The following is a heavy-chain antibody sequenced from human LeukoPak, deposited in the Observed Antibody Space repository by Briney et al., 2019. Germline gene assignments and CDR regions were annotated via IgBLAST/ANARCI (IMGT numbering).Heavy chain of an antibody. CDR2: IYPGDSDT. J-gene: IGHJ4*02. V-gene: IGHV5-51*01. CDR3: ARSYSGSYYDPAGALGY. CDR1: GYSFTSYW. Sequence: KCGESLKISCKGSGYSFTSYWIGWVRQMPGKGLEWMGIIYPGDSDTRYSPSFQGQVTISADKSISTAYLQWSSLKASDTAMYYCARSYSGSYYDPAGALGYWGQGTLVTVSS. D-gene: IGHD1-26*01.